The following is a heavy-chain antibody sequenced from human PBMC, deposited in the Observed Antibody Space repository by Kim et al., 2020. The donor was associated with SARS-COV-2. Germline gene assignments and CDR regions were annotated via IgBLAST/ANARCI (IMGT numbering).Heavy chain of an antibody. CDR3: PKEKLRHYYYGMDV. J-gene: IGHJ6*02. D-gene: IGHD3-16*01. Sequence: ADSVKGRFTISRDNAKNSLYLQMNSLRAEDTALYYCPKEKLRHYYYGMDVWGQGTTVTVSS. V-gene: IGHV3-9*01.